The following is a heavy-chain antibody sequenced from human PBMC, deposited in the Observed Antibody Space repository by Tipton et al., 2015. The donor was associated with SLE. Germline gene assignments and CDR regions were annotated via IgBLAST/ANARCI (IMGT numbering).Heavy chain of an antibody. V-gene: IGHV4-39*01. Sequence: TLSLTCTVSGGSISSSSYYWGWIRQPPGEGLEWIGSIYYSGSTYYNPSLKSRVTISVDTSKNQFSLKLSSVTAADTAVYYCASPNGGATGIGYWGQGTLVTVSS. CDR2: IYYSGST. J-gene: IGHJ4*02. CDR3: ASPNGGATGIGY. CDR1: GGSISSSSYY. D-gene: IGHD3-16*01.